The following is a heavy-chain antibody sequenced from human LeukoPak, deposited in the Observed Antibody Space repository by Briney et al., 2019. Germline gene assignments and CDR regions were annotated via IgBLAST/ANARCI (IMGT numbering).Heavy chain of an antibody. CDR1: GFTFSSFD. CDR3: AKDLNYGFDS. CDR2: ISGSGGST. D-gene: IGHD3-10*01. Sequence: GGSLRLSCAASGFTFSSFDMSWVRQAPGKGLEWVSAISGSGGSTYYADSVKGRFTISRDISKNTLYLQMNSLRAEDTAVYYCAKDLNYGFDSWGQGTLVTVSS. V-gene: IGHV3-23*01. J-gene: IGHJ4*02.